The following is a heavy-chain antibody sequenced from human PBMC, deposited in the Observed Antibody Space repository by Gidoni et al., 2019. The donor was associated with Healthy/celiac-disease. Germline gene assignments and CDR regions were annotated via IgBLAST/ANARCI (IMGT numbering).Heavy chain of an antibody. CDR1: GGSISSYY. V-gene: IGHV4-59*01. J-gene: IGHJ4*02. CDR3: ARGGPAQYFDY. CDR2: IYYSGST. Sequence: QVQLQESGPGLVKPSETLSLTCTVSGGSISSYYWSWLRQPPGKGLEWIGYIYYSGSTNYNPSLKSRVTISVDTSKNQFSLKLSSVTAADTAVYYCARGGPAQYFDYWGQGTLVTVSS.